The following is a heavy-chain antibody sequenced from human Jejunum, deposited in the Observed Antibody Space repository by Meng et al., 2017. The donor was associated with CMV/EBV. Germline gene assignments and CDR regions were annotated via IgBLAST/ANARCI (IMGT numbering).Heavy chain of an antibody. CDR2: IRNKAHSHTT. CDR1: FSFSEHH. Sequence: FSFSEHHMDWVRQAPGKGMEWIGRIRNKAHSHTTEYAASVRGRFSVSRDDSKRSLYLQMNSLKTEDTAVYFCARIGGWVGDGDVYDFWGQGTMVTVSS. V-gene: IGHV3-72*01. CDR3: ARIGGWVGDGDVYDF. J-gene: IGHJ3*01. D-gene: IGHD5-24*01.